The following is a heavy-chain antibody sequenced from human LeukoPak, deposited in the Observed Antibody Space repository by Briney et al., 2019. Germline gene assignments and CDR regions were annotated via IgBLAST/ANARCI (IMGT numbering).Heavy chain of an antibody. J-gene: IGHJ3*02. CDR3: AREATILSAFDI. V-gene: IGHV4-39*02. CDR2: IYYSGST. D-gene: IGHD5-12*01. CDR1: GGSISSSSYY. Sequence: SETLSLTCTVSGGSISSSSYYWGWIRQPPGTGLEWIGSIYYSGSTYYNPSLKSRVTISVDTSKNQFSLKLSSVTAADTAVYYCAREATILSAFDIWGQGTMVTVSS.